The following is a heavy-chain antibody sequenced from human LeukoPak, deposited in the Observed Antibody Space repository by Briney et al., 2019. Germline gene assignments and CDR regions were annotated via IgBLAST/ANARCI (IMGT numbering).Heavy chain of an antibody. CDR2: IYSGGST. CDR1: GFNVSSNY. Sequence: GSLRLSCAASGFNVSSNYMSWVRQAPGKGLEWVSVIYSGGSTYYADSVKGRFTISRDNSKNTLYLQMNSLRAEGTAVYYCARDRYDFWSGYPGGMDVWGQGTTVTVSS. J-gene: IGHJ6*02. CDR3: ARDRYDFWSGYPGGMDV. V-gene: IGHV3-53*01. D-gene: IGHD3-3*01.